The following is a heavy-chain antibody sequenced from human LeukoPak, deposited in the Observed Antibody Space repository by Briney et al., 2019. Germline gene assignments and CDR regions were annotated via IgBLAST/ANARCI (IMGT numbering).Heavy chain of an antibody. Sequence: GGSLRLSCAASGFTFSSYWMNWVRQAPGKGLVWVARITYDGSVTAYADSVRGRFTISRDNAKNTLYLQMNSLRAEDTAVYYCVREKATGGDYWGQGTLVTVSS. D-gene: IGHD1-26*01. CDR1: GFTFSSYW. V-gene: IGHV3-74*01. CDR3: VREKATGGDY. J-gene: IGHJ4*02. CDR2: ITYDGSVT.